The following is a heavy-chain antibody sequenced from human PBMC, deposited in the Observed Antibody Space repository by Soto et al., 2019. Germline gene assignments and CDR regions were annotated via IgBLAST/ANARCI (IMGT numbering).Heavy chain of an antibody. J-gene: IGHJ4*02. D-gene: IGHD2-21*02. CDR1: GGSISSSTYY. Sequence: PSETLPLTCTVSGGSISSSTYYWGWIRQPPGKGLEWIGSVYYSGSTYYNPSLKSRVTISVDTSKDQFCLSLSSMTAADKAVYYCARGGGYGSFDFWGQGIQVTVSS. V-gene: IGHV4-39*07. CDR3: ARGGGYGSFDF. CDR2: VYYSGST.